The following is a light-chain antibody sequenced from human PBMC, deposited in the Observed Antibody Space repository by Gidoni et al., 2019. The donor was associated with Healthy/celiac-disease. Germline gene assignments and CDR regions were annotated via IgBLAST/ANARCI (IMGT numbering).Light chain of an antibody. V-gene: IGKV3-15*01. CDR1: QSVSSN. CDR3: QQYNNWPLT. J-gene: IGKJ1*01. Sequence: EIVMTQSPATLSVSPGESATLSCRARQSVSSNLAWYQQKPCQAPRLLIYGASTRATGIPARFSGSGSGTEFTLTISSRQSEDFAVYYWQQYNNWPLTFGQGTKVEIK. CDR2: GAS.